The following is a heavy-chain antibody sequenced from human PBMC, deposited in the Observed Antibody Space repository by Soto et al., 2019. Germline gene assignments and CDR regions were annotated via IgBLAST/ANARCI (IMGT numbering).Heavy chain of an antibody. CDR3: ARRIPAAPNWFDP. CDR1: GGSISSGTW. D-gene: IGHD2-2*01. J-gene: IGHJ5*02. Sequence: SETLSVACAVSGGSISSGTWWSWVRQSPGRGLEWIGEIYHSGSPNYNPSLKSRVTMSVDKSKNLFSLGLSSVTAADSALYYCARRIPAAPNWFDPSGQGTLVTVSS. V-gene: IGHV4-4*02. CDR2: IYHSGSP.